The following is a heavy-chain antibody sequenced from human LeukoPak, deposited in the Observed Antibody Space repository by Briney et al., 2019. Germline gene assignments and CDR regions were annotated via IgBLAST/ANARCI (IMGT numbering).Heavy chain of an antibody. V-gene: IGHV4-38-2*01. CDR3: ARLGSNWGSKWYFDY. CDR2: IYHSGST. CDR1: GYSISSGYY. J-gene: IGHJ4*02. Sequence: PSETLSLTXAVSGYSISSGYYWGWVRQPPGKGLEWIGNIYHSGSTYYNPSLKSRVTISVDTSKNQFSLKLSSVTAADTAVYYCARLGSNWGSKWYFDYWGQGTLVTVSS. D-gene: IGHD7-27*01.